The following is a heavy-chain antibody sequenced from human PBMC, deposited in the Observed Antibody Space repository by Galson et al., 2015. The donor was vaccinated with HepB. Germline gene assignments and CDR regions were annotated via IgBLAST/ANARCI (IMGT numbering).Heavy chain of an antibody. J-gene: IGHJ6*03. V-gene: IGHV3-30*03. CDR1: GFSFSSYG. CDR2: ISYDGSNK. Sequence: LILSCAASGFSFSSYGTPWARQAPGKGLQWVAVISYDGSNKYYADYVKGRFTISRDNSKNALYLQMNCLRAEDTAVYYCARSSYDFWRNYYYYYIDVWGKGTTVTVS. D-gene: IGHD3-3*01. CDR3: ARSSYDFWRNYYYYYIDV.